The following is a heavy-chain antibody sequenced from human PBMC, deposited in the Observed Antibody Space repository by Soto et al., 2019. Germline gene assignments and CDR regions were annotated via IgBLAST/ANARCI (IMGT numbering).Heavy chain of an antibody. J-gene: IGHJ6*02. Sequence: ASVKVSCKTSGYSFTKYGLHWVRQAPGQRLEWMGWINPGNGDTKYSQKFQGRVTITRDTSATTAYMELSSLRSEDSAVFYCARTDCSTTSCYNYYYYGMDVWGQGTTVTVS. CDR2: INPGNGDT. CDR3: ARTDCSTTSCYNYYYYGMDV. V-gene: IGHV1-3*01. CDR1: GYSFTKYG. D-gene: IGHD2-2*01.